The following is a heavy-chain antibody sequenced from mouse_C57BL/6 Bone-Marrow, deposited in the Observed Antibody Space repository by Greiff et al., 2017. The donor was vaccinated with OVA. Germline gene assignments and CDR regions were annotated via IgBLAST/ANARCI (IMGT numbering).Heavy chain of an antibody. V-gene: IGHV1-53*01. Sequence: VQLQQPGTELVKPGASVKLSCKASGYTFTSYWIHWVKQRPGQGLEWIGNINPSNGYTDYNEKFKNRATLTVDKSSSTAYIQLSSLTSEDSAVYNCAETVVAELDYWGQGTTLTVSS. CDR3: AETVVAELDY. CDR1: GYTFTSYW. CDR2: INPSNGYT. J-gene: IGHJ2*01. D-gene: IGHD1-1*01.